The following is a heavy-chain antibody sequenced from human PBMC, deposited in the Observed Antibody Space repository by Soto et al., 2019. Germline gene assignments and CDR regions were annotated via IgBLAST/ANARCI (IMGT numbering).Heavy chain of an antibody. J-gene: IGHJ4*02. D-gene: IGHD5-12*01. CDR1: GFTFSSYA. V-gene: IGHV3-64*01. CDR2: ISSNGGST. Sequence: GGSLRLSCAASGFTFSSYAMHWVHQAPGKGLEYVSAISSNGGSTYYANSVKGRFTISRDNSKNTLYLQMGSLRAEDMAVYYCARDPGGDGYNYFDYWGQGTLVTVSS. CDR3: ARDPGGDGYNYFDY.